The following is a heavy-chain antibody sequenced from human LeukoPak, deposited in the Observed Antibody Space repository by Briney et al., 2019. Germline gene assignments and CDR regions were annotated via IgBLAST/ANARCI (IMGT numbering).Heavy chain of an antibody. CDR3: ARSPYYHDTGGSAEYFRH. Sequence: SQTLSLTCAVSGGSVNSGGYSWSWIRQPPGKGLEWIGYIYHDGSTYYNPSLQSRVTISVDRPKNQLSLRLTSVTAADTAVYYCARSPYYHDTGGSAEYFRHWGQGTLVTVSS. J-gene: IGHJ1*01. V-gene: IGHV4-30-2*01. CDR1: GGSVNSGGYS. D-gene: IGHD3-22*01. CDR2: IYHDGST.